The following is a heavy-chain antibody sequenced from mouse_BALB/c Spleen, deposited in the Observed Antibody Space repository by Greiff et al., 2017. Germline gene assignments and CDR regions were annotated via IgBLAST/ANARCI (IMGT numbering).Heavy chain of an antibody. CDR1: GFTFSDYY. CDR3: ARGTGGNYAWFAY. D-gene: IGHD2-1*01. V-gene: IGHV5-4*02. Sequence: EVKLQESGGGLVKPGGSLKLSCAASGFTFSDYYMYWVRQTPEKRLEWVATISDGGSYTYYPDSVKGRFTISRDNAKNNLYLQMSSLKSEDTAMYYCARGTGGNYAWFAYWGQGTLVTVSA. J-gene: IGHJ3*01. CDR2: ISDGGSYT.